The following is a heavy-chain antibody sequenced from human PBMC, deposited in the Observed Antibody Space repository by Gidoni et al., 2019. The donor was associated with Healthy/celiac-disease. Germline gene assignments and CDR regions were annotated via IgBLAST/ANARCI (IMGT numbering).Heavy chain of an antibody. Sequence: GGSISSSSYYWGWIRQPPGKGLEWIGSIYYSGSTYYNPSLKSRVTISVDTSKNQFSLKLSSVTAADTAVYYCARINRGYDPTDRLFDYWGQGTLVTVSS. V-gene: IGHV4-39*01. CDR2: IYYSGST. D-gene: IGHD5-12*01. J-gene: IGHJ4*02. CDR3: ARINRGYDPTDRLFDY. CDR1: GGSISSSSYY.